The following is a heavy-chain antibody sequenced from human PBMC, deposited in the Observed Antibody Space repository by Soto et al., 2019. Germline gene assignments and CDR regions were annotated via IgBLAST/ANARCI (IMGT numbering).Heavy chain of an antibody. J-gene: IGHJ4*02. V-gene: IGHV3-9*01. CDR2: ISWHSGSI. D-gene: IGHD4-17*01. Sequence: DVQLVESGGGLVQPGRSLRLSCAASGFTFDDYAMHWVRQAPGKGLEWVSGISWHSGSIGYADSVKGRFTISRDNAKNSLYLQMNSLRAENTALYYCAKDYGDYQGGYYFDYWGQGTLVTVSS. CDR3: AKDYGDYQGGYYFDY. CDR1: GFTFDDYA.